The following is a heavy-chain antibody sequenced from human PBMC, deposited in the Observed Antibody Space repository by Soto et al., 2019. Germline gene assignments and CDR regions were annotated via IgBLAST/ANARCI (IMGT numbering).Heavy chain of an antibody. CDR1: GFTFSSYA. D-gene: IGHD3-9*01. J-gene: IGHJ4*02. Sequence: GGSLRLSCAASGFTFSSYAMSWVRQAPGKGLEWVSAISGSGGSTYYADSVKGRFTISRDNSKNTLYLQMNSLRAEDTAVYYCAKAATYDILTGYYTPLGDYWGQGTLVTVSS. CDR3: AKAATYDILTGYYTPLGDY. V-gene: IGHV3-23*01. CDR2: ISGSGGST.